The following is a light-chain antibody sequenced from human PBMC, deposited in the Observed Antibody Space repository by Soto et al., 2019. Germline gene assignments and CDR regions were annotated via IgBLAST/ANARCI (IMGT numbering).Light chain of an antibody. CDR3: SSYTSISTPMV. CDR1: SSDVGGYNY. J-gene: IGLJ2*01. CDR2: DVS. Sequence: QSALTQPASVSGSPGQSITISCTGTSSDVGGYNYVSWYQQHPGKAPKLMIYDVSNRPSGVSNRFSGSKSGNTASLTISGLQAEDEADYYCSSYTSISTPMVFGGGTKL. V-gene: IGLV2-14*01.